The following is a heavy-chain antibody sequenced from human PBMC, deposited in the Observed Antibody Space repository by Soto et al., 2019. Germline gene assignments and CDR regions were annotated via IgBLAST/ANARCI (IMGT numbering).Heavy chain of an antibody. Sequence: QVQLVQSGAEVKKPGASVKVSCKASGYTFTSYDINWVRQATGQGLEWMGWMNRNSGNTGYAQKFQGSVKMSRNTSVSTADMGLSSLRSEGTGVYYCERGTFWGGCSSDYWGQGTLVTVSS. J-gene: IGHJ4*02. D-gene: IGHD3-3*01. CDR2: MNRNSGNT. CDR3: ERGTFWGGCSSDY. CDR1: GYTFTSYD. V-gene: IGHV1-8*01.